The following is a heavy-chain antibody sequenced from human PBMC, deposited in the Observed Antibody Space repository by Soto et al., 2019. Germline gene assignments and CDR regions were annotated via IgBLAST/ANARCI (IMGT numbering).Heavy chain of an antibody. Sequence: SEPLSLTCAVSGGSISSSNWWSWVRQPPGKGLEWIGEIYHSGSTNYNPSLKSRVTISVDKSKNQFSLKLSSVTAADTAVYYCASVRGGYYYAMDVWGQGTTVS. V-gene: IGHV4-4*02. CDR1: GGSISSSNW. CDR3: ASVRGGYYYAMDV. D-gene: IGHD3-10*02. J-gene: IGHJ6*01. CDR2: IYHSGST.